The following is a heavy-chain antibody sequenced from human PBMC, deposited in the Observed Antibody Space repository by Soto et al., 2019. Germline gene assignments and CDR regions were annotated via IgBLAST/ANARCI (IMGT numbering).Heavy chain of an antibody. CDR2: IYTSGST. V-gene: IGHV4-4*07. J-gene: IGHJ5*02. CDR3: ARGKYCSSTSCFIFDP. CDR1: GGSISSYY. Sequence: QVQLHESGPGLVKPSETLSLTCTVSGGSISSYYWSWIRQPAGKGLQWIGHIYTSGSTNYNPSLKCRVTMSVDTSKNQFALRLSSVTAADTAVYYCARGKYCSSTSCFIFDPCGQGTLVAVSS. D-gene: IGHD2-2*01.